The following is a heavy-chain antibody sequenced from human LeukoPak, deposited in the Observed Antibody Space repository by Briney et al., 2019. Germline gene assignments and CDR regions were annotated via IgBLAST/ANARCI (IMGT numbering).Heavy chain of an antibody. Sequence: PGGSLRLSCEASGFTFTSYAMSWVRQAPGKGLEWVSAISGSGGSTYYADSVKGRFTISRDNSENTVYLQMNSLRAEDTAVYYCAKDLFWSGYYLFDYWGQGTLVTVSS. J-gene: IGHJ4*02. CDR3: AKDLFWSGYYLFDY. D-gene: IGHD3-3*01. V-gene: IGHV3-23*01. CDR1: GFTFTSYA. CDR2: ISGSGGST.